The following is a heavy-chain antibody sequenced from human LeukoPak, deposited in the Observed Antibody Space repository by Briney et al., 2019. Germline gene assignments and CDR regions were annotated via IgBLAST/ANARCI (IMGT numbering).Heavy chain of an antibody. CDR3: ARQRGGFGGNYYYYMDV. CDR1: GFTFSNFA. CDR2: ITGYGAT. D-gene: IGHD3-10*01. J-gene: IGHJ6*03. V-gene: IGHV3-23*01. Sequence: GGSLRLSCAASGFTFSNFAMMWVRQAPGTGLQWVSTITGYGATFYADSVRGRFTIFRDNSKNTLYLQMNSLRAEDTAVYYCARQRGGFGGNYYYYMDVWGKGTTVTVSS.